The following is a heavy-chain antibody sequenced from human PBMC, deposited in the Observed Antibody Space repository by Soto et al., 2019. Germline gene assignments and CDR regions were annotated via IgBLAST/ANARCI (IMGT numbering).Heavy chain of an antibody. Sequence: PSETLSLTCTVSGGSISSGGYYWSWIRQHPGKGLEWIGYIYYSGSTYYNPSLKSRVTISVDTSKNQFSLKLSSVTAADTAVYYCARAKRGYSPLFDYWGQGTLVTVSS. CDR3: ARAKRGYSPLFDY. CDR1: GGSISSGGYY. CDR2: IYYSGST. J-gene: IGHJ4*02. D-gene: IGHD5-18*01. V-gene: IGHV4-31*03.